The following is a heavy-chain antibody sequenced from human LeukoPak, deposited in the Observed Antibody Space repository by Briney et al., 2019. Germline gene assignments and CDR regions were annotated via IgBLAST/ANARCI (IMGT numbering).Heavy chain of an antibody. J-gene: IGHJ4*02. CDR2: IIPILGIA. CDR1: GGTFSSYA. Sequence: GASVKVSCKASGGTFSSYAISWVRQAPGQGLEWMGRIIPILGIANYAQKFQGRVTITADKSTSTAYMELSSLRSEDTAVYYCARVPERAVAGDYWGQGTLVTVSS. D-gene: IGHD6-19*01. V-gene: IGHV1-69*04. CDR3: ARVPERAVAGDY.